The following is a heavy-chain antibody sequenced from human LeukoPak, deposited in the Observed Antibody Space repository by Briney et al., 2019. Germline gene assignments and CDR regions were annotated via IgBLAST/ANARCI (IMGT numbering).Heavy chain of an antibody. J-gene: IGHJ3*02. Sequence: HTGRSLRLSCAASGFTFSSYAMHWVRQAPGKGLEWVAVISYDGSNKYYADSVKGRFTISRDNSKNTLYLQMNSLRAEDTAVYYCATQMAGRVAFDIWGQGTMVTVSS. V-gene: IGHV3-30-3*01. CDR2: ISYDGSNK. D-gene: IGHD6-19*01. CDR1: GFTFSSYA. CDR3: ATQMAGRVAFDI.